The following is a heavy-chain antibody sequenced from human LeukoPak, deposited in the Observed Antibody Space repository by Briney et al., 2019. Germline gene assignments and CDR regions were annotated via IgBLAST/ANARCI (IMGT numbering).Heavy chain of an antibody. CDR3: ARDRYSGSYYGDFDY. Sequence: QTGGSLRLSCAASGFTVSSNYMSWVRQAPGKGLEWVSVIYSGGSTYYADSVKGRFTISRDNSKNTLYLQMNNLRAEDTAVYYCARDRYSGSYYGDFDYWGQGTLVTVSS. D-gene: IGHD1-26*01. CDR1: GFTVSSNY. J-gene: IGHJ4*02. V-gene: IGHV3-66*01. CDR2: IYSGGST.